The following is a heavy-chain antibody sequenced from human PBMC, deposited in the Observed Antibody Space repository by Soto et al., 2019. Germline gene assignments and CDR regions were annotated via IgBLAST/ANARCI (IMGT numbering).Heavy chain of an antibody. Sequence: SETLSLTCAVYGGSFSGYYWSWIRQPPGKGLEWIGEINHSGSTNYNPSLKSRVTISVDTSKNQFSLKLSSVTAADTAVYYCARRYYLKTITIFGVVTDWWFDPWGQGTLVTVSS. CDR1: GGSFSGYY. V-gene: IGHV4-34*01. CDR2: INHSGST. J-gene: IGHJ5*02. D-gene: IGHD3-3*01. CDR3: ARRYYLKTITIFGVVTDWWFDP.